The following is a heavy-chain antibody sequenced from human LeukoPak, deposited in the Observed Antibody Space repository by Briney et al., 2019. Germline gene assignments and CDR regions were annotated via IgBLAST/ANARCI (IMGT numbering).Heavy chain of an antibody. J-gene: IGHJ4*02. CDR2: IYYSGST. Sequence: PSETLSLTCTVSGGSISSSSYYWGWIRQPPGKGLEWIGSIYYSGSTYYNPSLKSRVTISVDTSKNQFSLKLSSVTAADTAVYYCACSVVVPAAGLAFGYWGQGTLVTVSP. V-gene: IGHV4-39*01. CDR1: GGSISSSSYY. CDR3: ACSVVVPAAGLAFGY. D-gene: IGHD2-2*01.